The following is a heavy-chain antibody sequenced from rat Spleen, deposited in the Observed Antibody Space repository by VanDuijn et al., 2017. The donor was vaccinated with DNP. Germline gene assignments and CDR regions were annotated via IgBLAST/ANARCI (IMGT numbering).Heavy chain of an antibody. CDR1: AYSITTNY. J-gene: IGHJ2*01. Sequence: EVQLQESGPGLVKPSQSLSLTCSVTAYSITTNYWGWIRKFPGDKMEWIGHISYSGSTGYNPSLKSRISISRDTSKNQFFLHLNSVTTEDTATYYCARGNYGTTTLDYWGQGVMVTVSS. CDR2: ISYSGST. V-gene: IGHV3-1*01. CDR3: ARGNYGTTTLDY. D-gene: IGHD1-5*01.